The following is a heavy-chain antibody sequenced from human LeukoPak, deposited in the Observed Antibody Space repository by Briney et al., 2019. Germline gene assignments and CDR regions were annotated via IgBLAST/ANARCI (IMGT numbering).Heavy chain of an antibody. CDR1: GFTFSSYA. D-gene: IGHD1-26*01. Sequence: GGSLRLSCAASGFTFSSYAMSWVRQAPGKGLEWVSAISGSGGSTYYADPVKGRFTISRDNSKNTLYLQMNSLRAEDTAVYYRRGWEPRTKRANWFDPWGQGTLVTVSS. CDR3: RGWEPRTKRANWFDP. J-gene: IGHJ5*02. CDR2: ISGSGGST. V-gene: IGHV3-23*01.